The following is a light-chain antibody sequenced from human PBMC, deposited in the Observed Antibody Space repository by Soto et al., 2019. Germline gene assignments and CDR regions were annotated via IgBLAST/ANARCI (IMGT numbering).Light chain of an antibody. CDR1: TGAVTSNHH. CDR3: LLSYNAARV. J-gene: IGLJ3*02. CDR2: DTS. Sequence: QTVVTQEPSLTVYPGGTVTLTCGSSTGAVTSNHHPYWFQQKAGQAPRTLIYDTSNKHSWTPARFSGSLLGDKAALTLSGAPPEEEAQYYCLLSYNAARVFGGGTKLTVL. V-gene: IGLV7-46*01.